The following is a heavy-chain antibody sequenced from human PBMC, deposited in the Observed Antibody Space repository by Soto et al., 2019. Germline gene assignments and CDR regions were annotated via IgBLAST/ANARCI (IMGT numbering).Heavy chain of an antibody. D-gene: IGHD2-8*01. CDR2: IKTKTDGGTT. J-gene: IGHJ4*02. Sequence: EVQLVESGGGFVKPGGSLRLSCAASGFTFSNAWMTWVRQAPGKGLEWVGRIKTKTDGGTTDYAAPVTGRFTISRDDSNYTLYLQMNSLKTEDTAVYYCTTVMVHLWSTDYFASWGQGNMVTVSS. V-gene: IGHV3-15*01. CDR3: TTVMVHLWSTDYFAS. CDR1: GFTFSNAW.